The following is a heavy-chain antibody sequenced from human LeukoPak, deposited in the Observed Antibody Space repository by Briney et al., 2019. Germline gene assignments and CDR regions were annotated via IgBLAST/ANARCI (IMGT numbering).Heavy chain of an antibody. Sequence: PGGSLRLSCAASGFTFSDYYMSWIRQAPGKGLEWVSYISSSGSTIYYADSVKGRFTISRDNAKNSLYLQMNSLRAEDTAVYYCARVGQTKYYYGSGSSAFDIWGQGTMVTVSS. V-gene: IGHV3-11*01. D-gene: IGHD3-10*01. CDR2: ISSSGSTI. J-gene: IGHJ3*02. CDR1: GFTFSDYY. CDR3: ARVGQTKYYYGSGSSAFDI.